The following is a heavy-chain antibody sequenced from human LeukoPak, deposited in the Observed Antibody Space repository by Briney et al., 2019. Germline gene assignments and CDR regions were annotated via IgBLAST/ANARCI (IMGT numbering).Heavy chain of an antibody. CDR3: ARGPLGIAARPGGGDY. CDR1: GGSISSYY. J-gene: IGHJ4*02. D-gene: IGHD6-6*01. CDR2: IYYSGST. Sequence: SETLSLTCTVSGGSISSYYWSWIRQPPGKGLEWIGYIYYSGSTNYNPSLKSRVTISVDTSKNQFSLELSSVTAADTAVYYCARGPLGIAARPGGGDYWGQGTLVTVSS. V-gene: IGHV4-59*01.